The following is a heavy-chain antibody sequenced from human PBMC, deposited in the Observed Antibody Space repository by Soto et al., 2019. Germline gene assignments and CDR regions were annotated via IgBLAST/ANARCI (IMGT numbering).Heavy chain of an antibody. J-gene: IGHJ5*02. V-gene: IGHV1-8*02. CDR2: MNPNSGNT. Sequence: ASVKVSCKASGGTFSSYAISWVRQATGQGLEWMGWMNPNSGNTGYAQKFQGRVTMTRNTSISTAYMELSSLRSEDTAVYYCARGLGIGSNWFDLWGQGTLVTVSS. CDR3: ARGLGIGSNWFDL. D-gene: IGHD2-21*01. CDR1: GGTFSSYA.